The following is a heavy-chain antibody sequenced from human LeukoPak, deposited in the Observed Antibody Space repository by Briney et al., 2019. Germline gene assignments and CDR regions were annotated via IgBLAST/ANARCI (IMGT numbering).Heavy chain of an antibody. CDR2: INSDGSST. CDR3: AKDRRGNAPRGAFDI. CDR1: GFTLSSYW. Sequence: GGSLRLSCAASGFTLSSYWMHWVRQAPGKGLVWVSRINSDGSSTTYADSVKGRFTISRDNAKNTLYLQMSSLRAEDTAVYYCAKDRRGNAPRGAFDIWGQGTMVTVSS. D-gene: IGHD1-1*01. V-gene: IGHV3-74*01. J-gene: IGHJ3*02.